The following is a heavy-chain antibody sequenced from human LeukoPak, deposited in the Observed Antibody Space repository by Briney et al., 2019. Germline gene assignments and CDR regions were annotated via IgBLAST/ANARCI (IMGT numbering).Heavy chain of an antibody. D-gene: IGHD2-15*01. J-gene: IGHJ4*02. Sequence: SQTLSLTCAISGDSVSSNSAAWNWIRQSPSRGLEWLGRTYYRSKWYNDYAVSVKSRITINPDTSKNQFSLQLNSVTPEDTAVYYCARSQPYCSDGSCYFDYWGQGTLVTVSS. CDR1: GDSVSSNSAA. CDR2: TYYRSKWYN. CDR3: ARSQPYCSDGSCYFDY. V-gene: IGHV6-1*01.